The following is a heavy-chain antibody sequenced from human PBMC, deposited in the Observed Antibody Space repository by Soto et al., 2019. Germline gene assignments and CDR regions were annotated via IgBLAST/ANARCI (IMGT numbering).Heavy chain of an antibody. CDR1: GDSISTVDYF. CDR3: ARGRYCLTGRCFPNWFDS. V-gene: IGHV4-30-4*01. J-gene: IGHJ5*01. CDR2: IYKSTTT. Sequence: EHLLESGPGLVKPSQTLSLTCSVSGDSISTVDYFWAWIRQPPGQALEYIGYIYKSTTTYYNPSFESRVAISLDTSKSQFSLTVTSVTAADTAVYFCARGRYCLTGRCFPNWFDSWGQGTLVTVSS. D-gene: IGHD2-15*01.